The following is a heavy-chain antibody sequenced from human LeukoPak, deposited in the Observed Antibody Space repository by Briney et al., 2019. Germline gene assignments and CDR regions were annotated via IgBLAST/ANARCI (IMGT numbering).Heavy chain of an antibody. CDR2: ISGSGDTT. V-gene: IGHV3-23*01. CDR3: AKVGGQWELLPWAFDI. CDR1: GFIFTSYA. D-gene: IGHD1-26*01. J-gene: IGHJ3*02. Sequence: QPGGSLRLSCAASGFIFTSYAMSWVRQAPGKGLEWVSSISGSGDTTYYADSVKGRFTISRDISKHTLHLQMNSLRAEDTAVYYCAKVGGQWELLPWAFDIRGQGTMVTVSS.